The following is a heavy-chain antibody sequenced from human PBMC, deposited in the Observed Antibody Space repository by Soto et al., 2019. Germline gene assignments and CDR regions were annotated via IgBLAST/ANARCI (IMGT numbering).Heavy chain of an antibody. CDR2: IGADGDT. J-gene: IGHJ6*02. V-gene: IGHV3-13*01. CDR1: GFSFSSYD. CDR3: AKARLYYYYGMDV. Sequence: EVQLVESGGGLVQTGGSLRLSCEASGFSFSSYDMHWVHQAAGKRLEWVAAIGADGDTYYSDSVKGRLTISRENTKNSLYLQMNSLRTGDTGVYHCAKARLYYYYGMDVWGQGTMVTVSS.